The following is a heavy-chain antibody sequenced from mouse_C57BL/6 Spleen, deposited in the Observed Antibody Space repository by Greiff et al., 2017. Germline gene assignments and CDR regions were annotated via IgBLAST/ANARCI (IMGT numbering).Heavy chain of an antibody. Sequence: EVKVVESGGGLVKPGGSLKLSCAASGFTFSSYTMSWVRQTPEKSLEWVATISDGGSYTYYPDNVKGRFTISRDNAKNNLYLQLSHLRSEDTAMYYCARDRPMDYWGQGTSVTVSS. CDR2: ISDGGSYT. CDR1: GFTFSSYT. V-gene: IGHV5-4*01. CDR3: ARDRPMDY. J-gene: IGHJ4*01.